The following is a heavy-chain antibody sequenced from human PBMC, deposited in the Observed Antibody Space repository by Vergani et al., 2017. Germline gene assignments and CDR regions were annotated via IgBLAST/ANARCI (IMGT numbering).Heavy chain of an antibody. J-gene: IGHJ6*02. D-gene: IGHD2-21*02. CDR1: GFTFSSYA. Sequence: EVQLLESGGGLVQPGGSLRLSCAASGFTFSSYAMSWVRQAPGKGLEWVSAISGSGGSTYYADSVKGRFTISRDNSKNTLYLQMNSLRAEDTAVYYCARLVGSHLKVVTAIPTWGMDVWGQGTTVTVSS. CDR3: ARLVGSHLKVVTAIPTWGMDV. V-gene: IGHV3-23*01. CDR2: ISGSGGST.